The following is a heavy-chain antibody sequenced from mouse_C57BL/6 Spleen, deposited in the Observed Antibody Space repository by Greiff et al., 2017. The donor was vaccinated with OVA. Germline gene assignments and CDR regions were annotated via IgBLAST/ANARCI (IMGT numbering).Heavy chain of an antibody. CDR3: ERWGDGFPWDFDV. CDR1: GYSFTGYY. V-gene: IGHV1-42*01. CDR2: INPSTGGT. Sequence: VQLKESGPELVKPGASVKISCKASGYSFTGYYMNWVKQSPEKSLEWIGEINPSTGGTTYNQKFKAKATLTVDKSSSTAYMQLKSLTSEDSAVXYGERWGDGFPWDFDVWGTGTTVTVSS. J-gene: IGHJ1*03. D-gene: IGHD1-1*01.